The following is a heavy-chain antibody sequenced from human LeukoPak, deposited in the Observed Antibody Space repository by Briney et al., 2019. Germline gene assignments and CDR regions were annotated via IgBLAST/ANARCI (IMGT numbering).Heavy chain of an antibody. CDR3: ARGPLEYCSGGSCYSGRNWLDP. CDR1: GYTFTGYY. D-gene: IGHD2-15*01. Sequence: GASVKVSCKASGYTFTGYYMHWVRQAPGQGLEWMGWINPNTADTNYAQKFQGRVTMTRDTSISTAYMELRRLTYDDTAVYYCARGPLEYCSGGSCYSGRNWLDPWGQGTRVTVSS. J-gene: IGHJ5*02. V-gene: IGHV1-2*02. CDR2: INPNTADT.